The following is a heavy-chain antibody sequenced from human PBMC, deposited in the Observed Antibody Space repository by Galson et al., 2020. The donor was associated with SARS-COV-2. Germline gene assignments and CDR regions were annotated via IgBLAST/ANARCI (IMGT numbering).Heavy chain of an antibody. V-gene: IGHV1-46*01. Sequence: ASVKVSCKASGYTFTSYYMHWVRQAPGQGLEWMGIINPSGGSTSYAQKFQGRVTMTRDTSTSTVYMELSSLRSEDTAVYYCARDGRYFDWLLLSGQYYYYGMDVWGQGTTVTVSS. CDR3: ARDGRYFDWLLLSGQYYYYGMDV. D-gene: IGHD3-9*01. CDR1: GYTFTSYY. CDR2: INPSGGST. J-gene: IGHJ6*02.